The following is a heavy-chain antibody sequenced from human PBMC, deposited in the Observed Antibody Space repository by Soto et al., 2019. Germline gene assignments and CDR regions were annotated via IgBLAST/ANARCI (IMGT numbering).Heavy chain of an antibody. CDR3: VRHRKSAENYGMDV. V-gene: IGHV3-53*01. J-gene: IGHJ6*02. CDR1: GLTVSHNY. Sequence: GGSLRLSCVASGLTVSHNYMAWVRQAPEMGLEWVSILYTEGTTYYADSVKGRFTISRDSSKNTLFLQMDSLRAEDTAVYYCVRHRKSAENYGMDVWGQGTTVTVSS. CDR2: LYTEGTT.